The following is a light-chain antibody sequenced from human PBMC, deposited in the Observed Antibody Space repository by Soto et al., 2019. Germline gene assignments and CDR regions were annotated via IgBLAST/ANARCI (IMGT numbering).Light chain of an antibody. V-gene: IGKV1-27*01. CDR2: AAS. CDR3: QKYNSAPRT. Sequence: DFQMTQSPSSLSASVGDRVTITCRASQGISNYLAWYQQKPGKVPKLLIYAASTLQSGVPSRVSGGGSGTDFTLTISSLQPEDVATYYCQKYNSAPRTFGQGTKVEIK. J-gene: IGKJ1*01. CDR1: QGISNY.